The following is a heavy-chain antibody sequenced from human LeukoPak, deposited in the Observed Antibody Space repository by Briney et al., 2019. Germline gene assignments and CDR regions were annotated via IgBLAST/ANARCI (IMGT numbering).Heavy chain of an antibody. J-gene: IGHJ3*02. CDR1: GGTFSSYA. CDR3: AREHYXDSSGYQSPDAFDI. Sequence: SVKVSCKASGGTFSSYAISWVRQAPGQGLEWMGGIIPIFGTANYAQKFQGRVTITADESTSTAYMELSSLRSEDTAVYYCAREHYXDSSGYQSPDAFDIWGQGTMVTVS. CDR2: IIPIFGTA. D-gene: IGHD3-22*01. V-gene: IGHV1-69*01.